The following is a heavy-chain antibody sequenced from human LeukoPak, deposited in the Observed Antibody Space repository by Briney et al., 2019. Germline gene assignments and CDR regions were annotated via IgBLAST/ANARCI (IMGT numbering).Heavy chain of an antibody. CDR1: GFTFRTHT. V-gene: IGHV3-21*01. Sequence: GGSLRLSCAASGFTFRTHTMNWVRQAPGKGLEWVSCISSSSSDIYYADSVKGRFTISRVNAKNSLYLHMSSLRAEDTAVYYCARANPYCSGGSCYADAFDIWGQGTMVTVSS. CDR3: ARANPYCSGGSCYADAFDI. CDR2: ISSSSSDI. J-gene: IGHJ3*02. D-gene: IGHD2-15*01.